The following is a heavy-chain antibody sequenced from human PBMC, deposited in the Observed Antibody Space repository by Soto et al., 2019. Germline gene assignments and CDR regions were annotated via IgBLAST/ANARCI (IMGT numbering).Heavy chain of an antibody. CDR3: ATEVKAGYYHQPYYYYYMYV. CDR2: FDPEDGET. D-gene: IGHD3-22*01. J-gene: IGHJ6*03. Sequence: ASVKVSCKVSGYTLTELSMHWVRQAPGKGLEWMGGFDPEDGETIYAQKFQGRVTMTEDTSTDTAYMELSSLRSEDTAVYYCATEVKAGYYHQPYYYYYMYVWGKGTTVTVSS. V-gene: IGHV1-24*01. CDR1: GYTLTELS.